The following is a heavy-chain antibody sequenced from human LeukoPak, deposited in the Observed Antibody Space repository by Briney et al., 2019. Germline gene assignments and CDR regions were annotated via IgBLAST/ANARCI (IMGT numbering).Heavy chain of an antibody. CDR3: AKDSKRYPLDYYMDV. CDR1: GLTLSNYA. CDR2: ISASGGTT. Sequence: GGSLRLSCAASGLTLSNYAMIWVRQAPGKGLEWVSSISASGGTTYYADSVKGRFTISRDNPKNTLYLQMSSLSADDTAIYYCAKDSKRYPLDYYMDVWGKGTTVTVSS. J-gene: IGHJ6*03. V-gene: IGHV3-23*01. D-gene: IGHD1-14*01.